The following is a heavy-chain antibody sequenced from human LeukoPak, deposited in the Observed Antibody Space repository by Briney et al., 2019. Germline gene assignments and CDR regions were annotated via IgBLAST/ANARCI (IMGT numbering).Heavy chain of an antibody. Sequence: SETLSLTCTVSGGSISSYYWSWIQQPPGKGLEWIGYIYYSGSTNYNPSLKSRVTISVDTSKNQFSLKLSSVTAADTAVYYCARRGAAAGAGWGYMDVWGKGTTVTVSS. D-gene: IGHD6-13*01. CDR1: GGSISSYY. V-gene: IGHV4-59*08. J-gene: IGHJ6*03. CDR2: IYYSGST. CDR3: ARRGAAAGAGWGYMDV.